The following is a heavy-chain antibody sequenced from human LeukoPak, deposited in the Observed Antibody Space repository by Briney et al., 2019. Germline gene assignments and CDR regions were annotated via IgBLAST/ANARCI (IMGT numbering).Heavy chain of an antibody. CDR3: ARSYTSSSGTAWDY. D-gene: IGHD6-6*01. CDR2: ISSSSSTI. V-gene: IGHV3-48*04. J-gene: IGHJ4*02. CDR1: GFTFSSYS. Sequence: GGSLRLSCAASGFTFSSYSMNWVRQAPGKGLEWVSYISSSSSTIYYADSVKGRFTISRDNAKNSLYLQMSSLRAEDTAVYYCARSYTSSSGTAWDYWGQGTLVTVSS.